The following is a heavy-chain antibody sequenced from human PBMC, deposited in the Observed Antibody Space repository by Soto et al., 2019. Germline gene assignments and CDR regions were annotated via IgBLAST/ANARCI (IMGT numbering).Heavy chain of an antibody. Sequence: SETLSLTCTVSSGSISSGGYYWSWIRQHPGKGLEWIGYIYNSGSTYYNPSLKSRVTISVDTSKTQFSLKLSSVTAADTAVYYCARGRGGYDFIDYWGQGTLVTVPQ. CDR1: SGSISSGGYY. CDR2: IYNSGST. V-gene: IGHV4-31*03. J-gene: IGHJ4*02. CDR3: ARGRGGYDFIDY. D-gene: IGHD5-12*01.